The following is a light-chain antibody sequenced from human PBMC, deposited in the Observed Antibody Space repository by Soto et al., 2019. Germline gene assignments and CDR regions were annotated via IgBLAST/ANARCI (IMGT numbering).Light chain of an antibody. Sequence: EMVMTQSPATLSVSPGERATLSCRASQSVNSNLAWYQQEPGQAPRLLIYGASTRATGIPARFSGSGSGTEFTLTIRSLQSEDFAVYYCQQYNNWPYTFGQGTKLEIK. CDR3: QQYNNWPYT. V-gene: IGKV3-15*01. CDR1: QSVNSN. CDR2: GAS. J-gene: IGKJ2*01.